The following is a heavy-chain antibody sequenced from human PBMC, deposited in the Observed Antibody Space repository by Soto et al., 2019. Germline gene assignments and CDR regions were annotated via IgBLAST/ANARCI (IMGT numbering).Heavy chain of an antibody. CDR2: IIPIFGTA. CDR3: ARVPQSVAGYYYYGMDV. Sequence: ASVKVSCKASGGTFSSYAISWVRQAPGQGLEWMGGIIPIFGTANYAQKFQGRVTITADESTSTAYMELSSLRSEDTAVYYCARVPQSVAGYYYYGMDVWGQGTTVTVSS. D-gene: IGHD6-19*01. J-gene: IGHJ6*02. CDR1: GGTFSSYA. V-gene: IGHV1-69*13.